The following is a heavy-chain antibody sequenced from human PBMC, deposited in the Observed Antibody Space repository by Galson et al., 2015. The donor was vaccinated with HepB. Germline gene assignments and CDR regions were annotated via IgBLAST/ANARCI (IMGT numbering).Heavy chain of an antibody. CDR2: IYPGDSDT. V-gene: IGHV5-51*01. CDR3: ARQVFADCSGGSCYNWFDP. CDR1: GYSFTSYW. Sequence: QSGAEVKKPGESLKISCKGSGYSFTSYWIGWVRQMPGKGLEWMGIIYPGDSDTRYSPSFQGQVTISADKSISTAYLQWSSLKASDTAMYYCARQVFADCSGGSCYNWFDPWGQGTPVTVSS. J-gene: IGHJ5*02. D-gene: IGHD2-15*01.